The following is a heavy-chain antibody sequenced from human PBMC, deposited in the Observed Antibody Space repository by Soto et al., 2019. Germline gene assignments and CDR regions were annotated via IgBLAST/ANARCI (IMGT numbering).Heavy chain of an antibody. Sequence: PGESLKISCKASGYTFTSYWIGWVRQMPGRGLEWMGIVFPGDSETRYSPSFQCQVTNSVEKSINTAYLQWRSLKASDTALYFCACSRFCSGGSCYGHAADYWGQGTLVTVSS. J-gene: IGHJ4*02. CDR1: GYTFTSYW. CDR2: VFPGDSET. V-gene: IGHV5-51*01. D-gene: IGHD2-15*01. CDR3: ACSRFCSGGSCYGHAADY.